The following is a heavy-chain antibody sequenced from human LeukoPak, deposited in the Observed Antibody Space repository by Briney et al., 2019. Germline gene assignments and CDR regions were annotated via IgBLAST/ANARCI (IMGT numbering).Heavy chain of an antibody. CDR2: INHSGST. D-gene: IGHD2-2*01. Sequence: SETLSLTCAVYGGSFSGYYWSWIRQPPGKGLEWIGEINHSGSTNYNPSLKSRVTISVDTSKNQFSLKLSSVTAADTAVYYCASIDIVVVPAAKNYYYGMDVWGQGTTVTVS. V-gene: IGHV4-34*01. J-gene: IGHJ6*02. CDR1: GGSFSGYY. CDR3: ASIDIVVVPAAKNYYYGMDV.